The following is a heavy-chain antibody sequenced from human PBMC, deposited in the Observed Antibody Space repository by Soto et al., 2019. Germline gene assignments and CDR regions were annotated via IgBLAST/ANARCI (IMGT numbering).Heavy chain of an antibody. CDR3: AKLPAAQSYFDF. D-gene: IGHD2-2*01. CDR1: GFTFITYA. CDR2: ISGSSGST. V-gene: IGHV3-23*01. Sequence: EVQLLDSGGGLVQPGGSLRLSCAASGFTFITYAMSWVRQAPGKGLEWVSIISGSSGSTYYPDSVKGRFTISRDNSKNTLYLQMNSLRADDTAVYYCAKLPAAQSYFDFWGQGTLVTVSS. J-gene: IGHJ4*02.